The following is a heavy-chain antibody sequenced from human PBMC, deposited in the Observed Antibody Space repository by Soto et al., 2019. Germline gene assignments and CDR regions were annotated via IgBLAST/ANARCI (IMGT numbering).Heavy chain of an antibody. CDR3: AREGNLGRWLQPLDF. Sequence: SETLSLTCTVSGDSISASSWSWVRQPPGKGLEWIGNIHYNGNTKYNPSLKSRVTMSVDTCKNQFSLKLISVTAADTAKYFCAREGNLGRWLQPLDFWGQGTLVTVSS. CDR1: GDSISASS. CDR2: IHYNGNT. J-gene: IGHJ4*02. V-gene: IGHV4-59*01. D-gene: IGHD5-12*01.